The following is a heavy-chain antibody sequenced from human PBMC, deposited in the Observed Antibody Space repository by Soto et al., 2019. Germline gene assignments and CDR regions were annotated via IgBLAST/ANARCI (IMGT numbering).Heavy chain of an antibody. CDR3: ARDLGYCSAGSCYAKWGS. CDR1: GSSISNGAYY. Sequence: SETLSLTCTVSGSSISNGAYYWSWIRQPPARGLEWIGYIYYSGSTYYNPSLKSRVTISVDTSNNQFSLKLTSVTAADTAVYFCARDLGYCSAGSCYAKWGSWGQGTLVTVSS. CDR2: IYYSGST. D-gene: IGHD2-15*01. J-gene: IGHJ5*02. V-gene: IGHV4-30-4*08.